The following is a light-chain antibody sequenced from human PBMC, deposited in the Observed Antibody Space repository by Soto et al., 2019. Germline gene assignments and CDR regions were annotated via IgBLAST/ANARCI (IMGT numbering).Light chain of an antibody. J-gene: IGLJ2*01. CDR2: NSN. CDR3: AAWDDSLSGHVV. Sequence: QSVLTQPPSVSGAPGQRIVISCSGVTSHIGSDHVYWYQQLPGTALKLVIYNSNRRPSGIPDRFSGSKSGASASLAIRGLRSEYEAAYYCAAWDDSLSGHVVFGGGTQLTVL. V-gene: IGLV1-47*01. CDR1: TSHIGSDH.